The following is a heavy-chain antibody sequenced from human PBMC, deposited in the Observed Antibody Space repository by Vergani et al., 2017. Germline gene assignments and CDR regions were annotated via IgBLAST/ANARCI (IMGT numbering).Heavy chain of an antibody. Sequence: QLQLQESGPGLVKPSATLSLTCSVSGASIRSSNYYWGWIRQPPGKGLEWIASIYYSGSPYYNPSLKSRVTISVDTSKNPFSLKLSSVTAADTAVYFCARHSTVEWLVKLGWIDPWGQGILVTVSS. J-gene: IGHJ5*02. V-gene: IGHV4-39*01. CDR1: GASIRSSNYY. D-gene: IGHD6-19*01. CDR2: IYYSGSP. CDR3: ARHSTVEWLVKLGWIDP.